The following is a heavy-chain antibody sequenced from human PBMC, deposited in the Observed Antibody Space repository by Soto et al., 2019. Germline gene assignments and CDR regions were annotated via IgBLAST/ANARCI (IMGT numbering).Heavy chain of an antibody. D-gene: IGHD2-2*01. CDR2: IIPILGIA. J-gene: IGHJ6*03. CDR1: GGTFSSYT. V-gene: IGHV1-69*08. CDR3: ARERAYCSSTSCYVRAYYYYMDV. Sequence: QVQLVQSGAEVKKPGSSVKVSCKASGGTFSSYTISWVRQAPGQGLEWMGRIIPILGIANYAQKFQGRVTITADKSTSTAYMELSRLRSEDTAVYYCARERAYCSSTSCYVRAYYYYMDVWGKGTTVTVSS.